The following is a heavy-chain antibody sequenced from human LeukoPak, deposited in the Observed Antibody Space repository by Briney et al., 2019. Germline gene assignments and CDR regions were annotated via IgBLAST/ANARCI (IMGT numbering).Heavy chain of an antibody. V-gene: IGHV4-4*08. D-gene: IGHD3-22*01. J-gene: IGHJ2*01. CDR2: IYSNGIT. CDR3: ARRAYYDSSGYNPTAGYFDL. CDR1: GASIFSYY. Sequence: SETLSLTCTVSGASIFSYYWNWIRQSPGKGLEWIGFIYSNGITSYNPSLRSRGSISIATSRNQFSLRLTSVTAADTAIYYCARRAYYDSSGYNPTAGYFDLWGRGTVVTVSS.